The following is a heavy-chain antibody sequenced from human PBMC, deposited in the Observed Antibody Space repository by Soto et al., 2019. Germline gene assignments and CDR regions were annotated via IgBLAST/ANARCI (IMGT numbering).Heavy chain of an antibody. D-gene: IGHD1-7*01. CDR3: ARLKWNYNL. V-gene: IGHV4-61*08. CDR1: VGSVSSGGYY. CDR2: IYYSGST. J-gene: IGHJ5*02. Sequence: NPSETLSLTCSVSVGSVSSGGYYWSWIRQPPGKGLEWIGYIYYSGSTNYNPSLKSRISISVDTSKNQFSLKLTSVTAADTAVYYCARLKWNYNLWRKGTLVTVSS.